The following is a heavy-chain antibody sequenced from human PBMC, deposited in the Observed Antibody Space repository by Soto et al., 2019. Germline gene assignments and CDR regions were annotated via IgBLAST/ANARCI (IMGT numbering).Heavy chain of an antibody. J-gene: IGHJ4*02. V-gene: IGHV4-34*01. CDR2: INHSGST. CDR3: ARDKITGLFDY. CDR1: GGSFSGYY. D-gene: IGHD2-8*02. Sequence: SETLSLTCAVYGGSFSGYYWTWIRQPPGTGLEWIGEINHSGSTNYNPSLKSRVTISVDTSKNQFSLKLTSVTAADTFVYYCARDKITGLFDYWGRGTLDTVSS.